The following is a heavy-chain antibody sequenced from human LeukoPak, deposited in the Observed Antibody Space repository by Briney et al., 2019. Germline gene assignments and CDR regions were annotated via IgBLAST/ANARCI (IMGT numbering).Heavy chain of an antibody. V-gene: IGHV3-33*01. CDR2: IWYDGSNK. Sequence: GRSLRLSCAASGFTFSTSGMHWVRQAPGKGLEWVAVIWYDGSNKYYADSVKGRLTISRDNSKNTLYLQMNSLRAEGTAVYYCARGLAYCGGDCYRALDYWGQGTLVTVSS. J-gene: IGHJ4*02. CDR3: ARGLAYCGGDCYRALDY. CDR1: GFTFSTSG. D-gene: IGHD2-21*02.